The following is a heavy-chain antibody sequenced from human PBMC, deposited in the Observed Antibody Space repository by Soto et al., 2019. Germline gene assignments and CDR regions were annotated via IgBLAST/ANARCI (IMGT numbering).Heavy chain of an antibody. CDR3: AKDTGPN. J-gene: IGHJ4*02. CDR2: ISWNSNTI. CDR1: GFTFDNYA. V-gene: IGHV3-9*01. Sequence: RRLSCAASGFTFDNYAMHWVRQAPGKGLEWVSGISWNSNTIAYADPVKGRFTISRDNAKNSLYLQMNSLRAEDTAFYYCAKDTGPNWGQGTLVTVSS.